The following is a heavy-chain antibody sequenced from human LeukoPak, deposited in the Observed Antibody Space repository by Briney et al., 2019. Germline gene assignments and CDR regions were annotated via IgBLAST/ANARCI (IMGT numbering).Heavy chain of an antibody. CDR2: ISYDGSNK. J-gene: IGHJ4*02. CDR3: ARDMATGTTGGDY. CDR1: GFTFSSYA. V-gene: IGHV3-30*04. Sequence: PGRSLRLSCAASGFTFSSYAMHWVRQAPGKGLEWVAVISYDGSNKYYADSVKGRFTISRDNSKNTLYLQMNSLRAEDTAVFYCARDMATGTTGGDYWGQGTLVTVSS. D-gene: IGHD1-1*01.